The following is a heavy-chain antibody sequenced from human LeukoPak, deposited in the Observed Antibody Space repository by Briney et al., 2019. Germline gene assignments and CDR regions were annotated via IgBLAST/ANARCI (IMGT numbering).Heavy chain of an antibody. D-gene: IGHD3-9*01. J-gene: IGHJ6*02. CDR2: IWYDGSNT. Sequence: GRSLRLSCAASGFTFRSYGMHWVRQAPGKGLEWVAVIWYDGSNTYYADSVKGRFTISRDNSKNTLYLQMNGLRAEDTAVYYCAREYDIISHVGYGMDVWGQGTTVTVSS. CDR3: AREYDIISHVGYGMDV. V-gene: IGHV3-33*01. CDR1: GFTFRSYG.